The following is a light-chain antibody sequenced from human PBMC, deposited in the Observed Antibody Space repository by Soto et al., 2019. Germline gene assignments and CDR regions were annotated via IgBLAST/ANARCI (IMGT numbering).Light chain of an antibody. CDR1: QTVGKNY. J-gene: IGKJ4*01. V-gene: IGKV3-20*01. Sequence: EIVLTQSPGTLSLSPGERAALSCRASQTVGKNYLGWYQQKPGQSPRLLIYDASNRATGVPDRFSGTASGTDFTLPISRLEPEDFAVYYCHQYAYSPLTFGGGTKVEIK. CDR3: HQYAYSPLT. CDR2: DAS.